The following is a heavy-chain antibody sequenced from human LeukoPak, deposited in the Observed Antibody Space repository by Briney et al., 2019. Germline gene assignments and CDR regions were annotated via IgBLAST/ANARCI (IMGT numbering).Heavy chain of an antibody. CDR1: GFSISSYA. J-gene: IGHJ4*02. V-gene: IGHV3-30*04. D-gene: IGHD2-15*01. CDR2: ISYDGRNE. CDR3: AREGVIAATPR. Sequence: PGRSLRLSCAASGFSISSYAIHWVRQAPGKGLEWVAVISYDGRNEYYADSVQGRFIISRDNSKNVLYLQMNSLRTEDTALYYCAREGVIAATPRWRQGTLVTVSS.